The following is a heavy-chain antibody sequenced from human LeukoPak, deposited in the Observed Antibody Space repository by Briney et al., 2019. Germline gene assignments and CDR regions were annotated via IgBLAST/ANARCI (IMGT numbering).Heavy chain of an antibody. V-gene: IGHV3-30*01. Sequence: GGSPRLSCAASGFSFSYYAMHWVHQAPGKGLEWVAVISNNGTNKYYADSVKGRFTISRDNSKNTLYLQMNSLRAEDTAVYYCARSTGDCSGGTCYSDFDCWGQGTLVTVSS. CDR3: ARSTGDCSGGTCYSDFDC. CDR2: ISNNGTNK. D-gene: IGHD2-15*01. J-gene: IGHJ4*02. CDR1: GFSFSYYA.